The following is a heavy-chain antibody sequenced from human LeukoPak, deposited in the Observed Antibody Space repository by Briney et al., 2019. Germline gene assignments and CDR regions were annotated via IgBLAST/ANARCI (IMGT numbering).Heavy chain of an antibody. V-gene: IGHV4-31*03. CDR3: ARVDIATAGKFDY. CDR1: GGSISSGGYY. Sequence: SETLSLTCTVSGGSISSGGYYWSWIRQHPGKGLEWIGYIYHSGSTYYNPSLKSRVTISVDTSKNQFSLKLSSVTAADTAVYFCARVDIATAGKFDYWGQGTLVTVSS. D-gene: IGHD6-13*01. CDR2: IYHSGST. J-gene: IGHJ4*02.